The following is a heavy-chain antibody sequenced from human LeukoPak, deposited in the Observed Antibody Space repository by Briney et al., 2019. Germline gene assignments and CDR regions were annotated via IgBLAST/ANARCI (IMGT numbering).Heavy chain of an antibody. J-gene: IGHJ4*02. V-gene: IGHV1-24*01. D-gene: IGHD3-9*01. CDR2: FDPEDGET. Sequence: ASVKVSCKVSGYTLTELSMHWVRQAPGKGLEWMGGFDPEDGETIYAQKFQGRVTMTEDTSTDTAYMELSSLRSEDTAVYYCARSPDILAGEKFDYWAREPWSPSPQ. CDR1: GYTLTELS. CDR3: ARSPDILAGEKFDY.